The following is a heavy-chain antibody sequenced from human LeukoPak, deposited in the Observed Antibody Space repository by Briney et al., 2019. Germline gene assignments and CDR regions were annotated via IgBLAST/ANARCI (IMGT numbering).Heavy chain of an antibody. CDR3: ARGRVYSFYCSGGSCHGYFDY. V-gene: IGHV4-4*07. D-gene: IGHD2-15*01. CDR2: IYTSGST. J-gene: IGHJ4*02. Sequence: SETLSLTCTVSGGSISSYYWSWIRQPAGKGLEWIGRIYTSGSTNYNPSLKSRVTMSVDTSKNQFSLKLSSVTAADTAVYYCARGRVYSFYCSGGSCHGYFDYWGQGTLVTVSS. CDR1: GGSISSYY.